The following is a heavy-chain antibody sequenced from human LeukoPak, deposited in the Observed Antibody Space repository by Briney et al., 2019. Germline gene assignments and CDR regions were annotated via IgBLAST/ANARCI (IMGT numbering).Heavy chain of an antibody. CDR3: APLAVASDFDY. Sequence: PGGSLRLSCAVSGFPFSIYEMNWVRQAPGKGLEWVSNIHSSGTIKYYADSVKGRFSISRDNAKSSLYLQMNSLRVEDTADYCAPLAVASDFDYWGQGALVTVSS. D-gene: IGHD6-19*01. CDR2: IHSSGTIK. CDR1: GFPFSIYE. J-gene: IGHJ4*02. V-gene: IGHV3-48*03.